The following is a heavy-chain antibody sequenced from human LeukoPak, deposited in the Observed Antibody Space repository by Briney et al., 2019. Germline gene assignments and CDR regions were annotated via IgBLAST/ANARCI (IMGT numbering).Heavy chain of an antibody. Sequence: GGSLRLSCAASGFTFSSHSMNWVRQAPGKGLEWVSYISSSSSTIYYADSVKGRFTISRDNAKNSLYLQMNSLRAEDTAVYYCATRTYYDFWSGHPPMDVWGKGTTVTVSS. CDR3: ATRTYYDFWSGHPPMDV. CDR2: ISSSSSTI. J-gene: IGHJ6*03. CDR1: GFTFSSHS. V-gene: IGHV3-48*01. D-gene: IGHD3-3*01.